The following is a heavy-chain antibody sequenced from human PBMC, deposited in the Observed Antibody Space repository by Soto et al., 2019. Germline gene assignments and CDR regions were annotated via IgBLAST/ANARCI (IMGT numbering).Heavy chain of an antibody. CDR3: ALPWFGDAYYYGMDV. V-gene: IGHV4-34*01. J-gene: IGHJ6*02. D-gene: IGHD3-10*01. CDR2: INHSGST. CDR1: GGSFSGYY. Sequence: NPSETLSLTCAVYGGSFSGYYWSWIRQPPGKGLEWIGEINHSGSTNYNPSLKSRVTISVDTSKNQFSLKLSSVTAADTAVYYCALPWFGDAYYYGMDVWGQGTTVTVS.